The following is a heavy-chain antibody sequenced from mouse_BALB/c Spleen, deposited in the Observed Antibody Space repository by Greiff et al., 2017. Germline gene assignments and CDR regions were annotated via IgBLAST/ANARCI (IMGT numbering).Heavy chain of an antibody. CDR2: ISSGSSTI. V-gene: IGHV5-17*02. J-gene: IGHJ2*01. Sequence: DVHLVESGGGLVQPGGSRKLSCAASGFTFSSFGMHWVRQAPEKGLEWVAYISSGSSTIYYADTVKGRFTISRDNPKNTLFLQMTSLRSEDTAMYYCARSWAFDYWGQGTTLTVSS. CDR1: GFTFSSFG. CDR3: ARSWAFDY. D-gene: IGHD4-1*01.